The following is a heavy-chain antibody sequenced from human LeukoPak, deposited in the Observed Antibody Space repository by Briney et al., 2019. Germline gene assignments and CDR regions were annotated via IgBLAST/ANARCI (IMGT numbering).Heavy chain of an antibody. V-gene: IGHV4-39*07. CDR3: ARRGPNCSSTSCYTVLAGWFDP. Sequence: SETLSLTCTVSGGSISSSSYYWGWLRQPPGKGLEWIGSIYYSGSTYYNPSLKSRVTISVDTSKNQFSLKLSSVTAADTAVYYCARRGPNCSSTSCYTVLAGWFDPWGQGTLVTVSS. D-gene: IGHD2-2*02. CDR2: IYYSGST. J-gene: IGHJ5*02. CDR1: GGSISSSSYY.